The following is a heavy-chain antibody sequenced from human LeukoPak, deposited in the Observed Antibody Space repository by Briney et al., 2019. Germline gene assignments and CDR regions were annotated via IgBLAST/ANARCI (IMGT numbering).Heavy chain of an antibody. V-gene: IGHV4-61*02. CDR3: ARDRGNDRTRYFDY. CDR1: GGSISSDNYF. CDR2: IYTSGST. Sequence: NPSQTLSLTCTVSGGSISSDNYFWNWIRQPAGKGLEWIGRIYTSGSTNYNPSLKSRVTMSVDTSKNQFSLKLSSVTAADTAVYYCARDRGNDRTRYFDYWGQGTLVTVSS. D-gene: IGHD3-22*01. J-gene: IGHJ4*02.